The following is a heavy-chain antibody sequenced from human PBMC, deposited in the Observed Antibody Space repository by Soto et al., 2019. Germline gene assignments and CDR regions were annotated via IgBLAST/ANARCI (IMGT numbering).Heavy chain of an antibody. CDR3: ARDRVDYYDSSGFDY. Sequence: QVPLVQSGAEVKKPGASVKVSCQASGYTFTSYGISWVRQAPGQGLEWMGWISAYNGNTNYAQKLQGRVTMTTDTSTSTAYMELRSLRSDDTAVYYCARDRVDYYDSSGFDYWGQGTLVTVSS. D-gene: IGHD3-22*01. V-gene: IGHV1-18*01. CDR1: GYTFTSYG. CDR2: ISAYNGNT. J-gene: IGHJ4*02.